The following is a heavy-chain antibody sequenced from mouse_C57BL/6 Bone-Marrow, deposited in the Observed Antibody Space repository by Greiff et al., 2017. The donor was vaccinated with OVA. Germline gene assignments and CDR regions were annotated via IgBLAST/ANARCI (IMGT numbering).Heavy chain of an antibody. J-gene: IGHJ2*01. D-gene: IGHD1-1*01. CDR2: ISSGSSTI. Sequence: EVQLVESGGGLVKPGGSLKLSCAASGFTFSDYGMHWVRQAPEKGLEWVAYISSGSSTIYYADTVKGRFTISRDNAKNTLFLQMTSLRSEDTAMYYCARRASYYYGSSYYFDYWGKGTTLTVSS. CDR3: ARRASYYYGSSYYFDY. CDR1: GFTFSDYG. V-gene: IGHV5-17*01.